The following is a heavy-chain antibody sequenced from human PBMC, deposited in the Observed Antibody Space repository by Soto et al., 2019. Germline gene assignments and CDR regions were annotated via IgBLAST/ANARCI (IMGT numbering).Heavy chain of an antibody. Sequence: QVQLVQSGAEVKKPGSSVKVSCKASGGTFISYAISWVRQAPGQGLAWMGGIIPIFGRANYAQKFQGRVTITADEAPSPAYMGLRSLRAEDTDGYYCAREGLIEHVPTPRAVDIWCQGTMVTVSS. CDR1: GGTFISYA. D-gene: IGHD2-2*01. V-gene: IGHV1-69*12. CDR3: AREGLIEHVPTPRAVDI. CDR2: IIPIFGRA. J-gene: IGHJ3*02.